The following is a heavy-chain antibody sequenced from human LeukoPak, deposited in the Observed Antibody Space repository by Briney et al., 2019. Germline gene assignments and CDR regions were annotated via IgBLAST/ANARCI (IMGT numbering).Heavy chain of an antibody. D-gene: IGHD1-26*01. CDR2: IYSGGNT. V-gene: IGHV3-53*01. CDR1: GFTVSSNY. CDR3: ARVLVGATTDAFDI. Sequence: AGGSLRLSCAASGFTVSSNYMSWVRPAPGKGLEWCSVIYSGGNTYYADSVKGRFTISRDNSKNTLYLQMNSLRAEETAVYYCARVLVGATTDAFDIWGQGRMVTVSS. J-gene: IGHJ3*02.